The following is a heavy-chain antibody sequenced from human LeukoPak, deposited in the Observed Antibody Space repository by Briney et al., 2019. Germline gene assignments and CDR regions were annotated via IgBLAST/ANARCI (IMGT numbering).Heavy chain of an antibody. Sequence: GGSLRLSCAASGFSFSSYGMSWVRQAPGKGLEWVSAISGSGGSTYYADFVKGRFTISRDNSKDTLYLQMSSLRAEDTALYYCAKGSLYDFWSGGLNWFDPWGQGTLVTVSS. CDR1: GFSFSSYG. J-gene: IGHJ5*02. D-gene: IGHD3-3*01. V-gene: IGHV3-23*01. CDR3: AKGSLYDFWSGGLNWFDP. CDR2: ISGSGGST.